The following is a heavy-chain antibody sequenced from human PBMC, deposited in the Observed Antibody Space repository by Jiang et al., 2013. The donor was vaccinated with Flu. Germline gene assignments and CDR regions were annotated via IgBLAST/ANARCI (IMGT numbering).Heavy chain of an antibody. CDR3: ARDGIAAAGNYGMDV. CDR1: GGTFSSYA. V-gene: IGHV1-46*03. CDR2: INPSGGST. Sequence: GGTFSSYAISWVRQAPGQGLEWMGIINPSGGSTSYAQKFQGRVTMTRDTSTSTVYMELSSLRSEDTAVYYCARDGIAAAGNYGMDVWGQGTTVTVSS. J-gene: IGHJ6*02. D-gene: IGHD6-13*01.